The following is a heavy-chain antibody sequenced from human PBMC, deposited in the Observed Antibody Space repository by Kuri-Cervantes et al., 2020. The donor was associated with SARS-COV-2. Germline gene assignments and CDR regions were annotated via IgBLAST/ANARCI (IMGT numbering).Heavy chain of an antibody. CDR1: GFLFSASA. V-gene: IGHV3-73*01. Sequence: GGSLRLSCEVPGFLFSASAIHWVRQGSGKGLEWVGRVRGKANNYATAYAASVKGRFTISRDDSKNMAYLQMNSLKTEDTAVYYCTTLIGYWGQGALVTVSS. CDR3: TTLIGY. CDR2: VRGKANNYAT. J-gene: IGHJ4*02.